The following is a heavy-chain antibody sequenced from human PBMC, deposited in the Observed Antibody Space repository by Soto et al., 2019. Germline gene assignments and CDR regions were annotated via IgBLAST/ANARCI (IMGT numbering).Heavy chain of an antibody. Sequence: ASVKVSCKVSGSRFSNYAISWVRQAPGHGLEWLGRIIPIFNSTKYAQNFQGRVTITADKSTSTASLELSSLRSDDTAVYYCAREGRGKKAGYNGLVSLGYWGQGTLVTVSS. V-gene: IGHV1-69*06. J-gene: IGHJ4*02. CDR1: GSRFSNYA. D-gene: IGHD2-2*02. CDR3: AREGRGKKAGYNGLVSLGY. CDR2: IIPIFNST.